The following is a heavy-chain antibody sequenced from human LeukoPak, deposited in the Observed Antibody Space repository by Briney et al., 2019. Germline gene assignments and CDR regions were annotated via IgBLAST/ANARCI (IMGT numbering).Heavy chain of an antibody. D-gene: IGHD5-24*01. CDR3: ARRSNGYNV. CDR2: IYYSGST. Sequence: PSETLSLTCAVSGYSISSGFHWGWIRQPPVKGLEWIGSIYYSGSTYYNPALKSRVTISVDTSKNQFSLKLSSVTAADTAVYFCARRSNGYNVWGQGILVTVSS. V-gene: IGHV4-38-2*01. CDR1: GYSISSGFH. J-gene: IGHJ4*02.